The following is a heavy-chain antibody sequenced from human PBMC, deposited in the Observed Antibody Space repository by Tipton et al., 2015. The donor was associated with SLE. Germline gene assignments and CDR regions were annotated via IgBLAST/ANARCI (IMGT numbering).Heavy chain of an antibody. J-gene: IGHJ4*02. V-gene: IGHV4-34*09. CDR2: IYHSGST. CDR1: GGSFSGYY. D-gene: IGHD6-6*01. Sequence: TLSLTCAVYGGSFSGYYWCWIRQPPGKGLEWIGSIYHSGSTYYNPSLKRRVTISIDTSKNQFSLKLNSVTAADTAVYYFARGWEQLPFDYWGQGTLVTVSS. CDR3: ARGWEQLPFDY.